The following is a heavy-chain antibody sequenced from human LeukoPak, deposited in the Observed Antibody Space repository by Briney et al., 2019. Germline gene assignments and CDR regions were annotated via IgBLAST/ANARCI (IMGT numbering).Heavy chain of an antibody. CDR1: GDSVSSGSSY. Sequence: SETLSLTCTVSGDSVSSGSSYWSWIRQPPGKGLEWIGHIYNSGSTIYNPSLKSRVTISVDTSRNQISLKLSSVTAADTAVYYCAGSIAAAGYYYYGMDVWGQGTTVTVSS. D-gene: IGHD6-13*01. V-gene: IGHV4-61*01. CDR3: AGSIAAAGYYYYGMDV. CDR2: IYNSGST. J-gene: IGHJ6*02.